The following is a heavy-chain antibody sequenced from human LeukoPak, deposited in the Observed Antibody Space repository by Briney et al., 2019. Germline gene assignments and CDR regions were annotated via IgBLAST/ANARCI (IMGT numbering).Heavy chain of an antibody. CDR2: IYTSGST. CDR1: GGSISSGSYY. J-gene: IGHJ6*02. D-gene: IGHD2-15*01. Sequence: PSETLSLTCTVSGGSISSGSYYWSWIRQPAGKGLEWIGRIYTSGSTNYNPSLKSRVTISVDTSKNQFSLKLSSVTAADTAVYYCAASSLGYCSGGSCYSNYYYYYGMDVWGQGTTVTVSS. CDR3: AASSLGYCSGGSCYSNYYYYYGMDV. V-gene: IGHV4-61*02.